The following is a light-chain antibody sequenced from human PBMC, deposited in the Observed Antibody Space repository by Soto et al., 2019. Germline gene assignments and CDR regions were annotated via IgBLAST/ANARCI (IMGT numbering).Light chain of an antibody. CDR2: GAS. CDR1: QDVGKW. V-gene: IGKV1-12*01. CDR3: QQANSSPVT. Sequence: DIQMPQSPPSVSASLADRASMTVRESQDVGKWLAWYQQQPGKAPTLLIHGASSVQSGVAPRYGGSGYGTDFTPTISRLQHEDFTTYYCQQANSSPVTFGQGTRLEIK. J-gene: IGKJ5*01.